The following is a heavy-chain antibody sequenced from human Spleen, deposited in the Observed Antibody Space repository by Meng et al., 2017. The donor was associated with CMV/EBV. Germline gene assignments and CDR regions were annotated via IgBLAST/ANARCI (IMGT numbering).Heavy chain of an antibody. V-gene: IGHV5-51*01. CDR1: GYSFTSYW. Sequence: GGSLRLSCKGSGYSFTSYWIGWVRQMPGKGLEWMGIIYPGDSDTRYSPSFQGQVTISADRSINTAYLQMNSLRAGDTAVYYCAGEGVVLLWGQGTLVTVSS. CDR3: AGEGVVLL. J-gene: IGHJ4*02. D-gene: IGHD2-21*01. CDR2: IYPGDSDT.